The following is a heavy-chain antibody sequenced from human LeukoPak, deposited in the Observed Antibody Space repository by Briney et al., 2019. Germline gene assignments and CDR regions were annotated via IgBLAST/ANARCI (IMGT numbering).Heavy chain of an antibody. Sequence: GGSLRLSCAASGFTFSRYWMHWVRQAPGKGLMWVSRISPDGSTTLYADSVKGRFTISRDNAKNAVFLQMNGLRVEDTAVYYCARGYDHWGQGTLVTVSS. CDR2: ISPDGSTT. CDR1: GFTFSRYW. V-gene: IGHV3-74*03. CDR3: ARGYDH. J-gene: IGHJ5*02.